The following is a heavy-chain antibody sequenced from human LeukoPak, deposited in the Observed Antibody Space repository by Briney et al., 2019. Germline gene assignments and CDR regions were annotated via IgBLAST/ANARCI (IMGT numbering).Heavy chain of an antibody. D-gene: IGHD3-22*01. J-gene: IGHJ4*02. CDR2: IKSDGSA. V-gene: IGHV3-74*01. Sequence: GGSLRLSCAASGFTFSGAWMHWVRQDPGKGLVWVSLIKSDGSAIYADSVKGRFTMSRDNAKSTVYLQMNSLRAEDTAVYYCARDYYYSVDYWGQGTLVTVSS. CDR1: GFTFSGAW. CDR3: ARDYYYSVDY.